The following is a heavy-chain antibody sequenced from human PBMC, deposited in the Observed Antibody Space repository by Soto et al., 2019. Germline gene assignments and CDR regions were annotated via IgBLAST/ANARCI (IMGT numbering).Heavy chain of an antibody. Sequence: TSETLSLTCAVYGGSFSGYYWSWIRQPPGKGLEWIGEINHSGSTNYNPSLKSRVTISVDTSKNQFSLKLSSVTAADTAVYYCARGEEDILTGYYYYYGMDVWGQGTTVTVSS. D-gene: IGHD3-9*01. J-gene: IGHJ6*02. CDR2: INHSGST. CDR3: ARGEEDILTGYYYYYGMDV. V-gene: IGHV4-34*01. CDR1: GGSFSGYY.